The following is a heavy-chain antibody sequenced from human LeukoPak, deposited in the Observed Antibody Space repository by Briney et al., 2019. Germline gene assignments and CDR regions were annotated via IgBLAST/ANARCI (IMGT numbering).Heavy chain of an antibody. D-gene: IGHD5-18*01. CDR3: ARRIQLWLRRWFDP. CDR2: IDYPGTT. Sequence: SETLSLTCSVSGVSVKNDHWTWIRQPSGKGLEWIGKIDYPGTTNYSPSLESRVTISVDTSKNQFSLKLSSVTAADTAVYYCARRIQLWLRRWFDPWGQGTLVTVSS. V-gene: IGHV4-59*02. CDR1: GVSVKNDH. J-gene: IGHJ5*02.